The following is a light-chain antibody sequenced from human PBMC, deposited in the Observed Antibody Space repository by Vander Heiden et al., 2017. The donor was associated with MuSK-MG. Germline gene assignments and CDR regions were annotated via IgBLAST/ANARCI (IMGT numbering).Light chain of an antibody. CDR2: LGS. J-gene: IGKJ5*01. Sequence: DILMTHSPPSLPVTPGEPASISCRSSQSLLHSNGYNYLDWYLQKPGQSPQLLIYLGSNRASGVPDRFSGSGSGTDFTLKISRVEAEDVGVYYCRQALQTPFSFGQGTLMEIK. CDR1: QSLLHSNGYNY. CDR3: RQALQTPFS. V-gene: IGKV2-28*01.